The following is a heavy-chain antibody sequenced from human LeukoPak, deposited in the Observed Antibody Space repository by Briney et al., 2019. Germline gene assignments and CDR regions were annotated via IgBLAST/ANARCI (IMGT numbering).Heavy chain of an antibody. CDR1: GFTFSSYS. D-gene: IGHD5-18*01. Sequence: KPGGSLRLSCAASGFTFSSYSMNWVSQAPGKGLEWVSSISSRSSYIYQADSVKGRFTISRYNAKNSLYLEMNSLRAEDTAVYYCASGDTAMAFDYWGQGTLVTVSS. CDR2: ISSRSSYI. J-gene: IGHJ4*02. V-gene: IGHV3-21*01. CDR3: ASGDTAMAFDY.